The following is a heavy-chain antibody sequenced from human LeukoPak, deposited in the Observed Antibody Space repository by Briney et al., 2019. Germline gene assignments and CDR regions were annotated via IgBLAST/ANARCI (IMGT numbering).Heavy chain of an antibody. V-gene: IGHV4-61*02. CDR2: IYTSGDT. D-gene: IGHD6-13*01. Sequence: SQALSLTCTVSGGSVTRGAYSWTWIRQPVGKGLEWIGRIYTSGDTKYNPSLKSRVTISVGASNNQFSLKLSSVTAADTAVYYCASAIAAAPRGFDYWGQGTLVTVSS. CDR3: ASAIAAAPRGFDY. CDR1: GGSVTRGAYS. J-gene: IGHJ4*02.